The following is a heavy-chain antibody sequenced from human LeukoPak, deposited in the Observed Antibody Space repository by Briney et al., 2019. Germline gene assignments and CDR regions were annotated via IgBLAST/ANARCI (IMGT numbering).Heavy chain of an antibody. V-gene: IGHV4-38-2*02. Sequence: SETLSLTCTVSGYSISSRYYWGWIRQPPGKGLEWIGSISHSGSTYYNPSLKSRVTISVDTSKNQFSLKLSSVTAADTAVYYCAGSSWYEESFDYWGQGTLVTVSS. CDR2: ISHSGST. CDR1: GYSISSRYY. J-gene: IGHJ4*02. CDR3: AGSSWYEESFDY. D-gene: IGHD6-13*01.